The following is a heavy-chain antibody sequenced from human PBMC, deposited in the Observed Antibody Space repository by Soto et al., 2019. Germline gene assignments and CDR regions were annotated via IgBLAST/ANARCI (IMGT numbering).Heavy chain of an antibody. V-gene: IGHV1-18*01. D-gene: IGHD3-3*01. CDR3: ARVRYYDFWSGYYPLDY. CDR2: ISAYNGNT. CDR1: GYTFTSYG. J-gene: IGHJ4*02. Sequence: QVQLVQSGAEVKKPGASVKVSCKASGYTFTSYGISWVRQAPGQGLEWMGWISAYNGNTNYAQKLQGRVTMTTDTSTSTGYMELRSLRSDDTAVYYCARVRYYDFWSGYYPLDYWGQGTLVTVSS.